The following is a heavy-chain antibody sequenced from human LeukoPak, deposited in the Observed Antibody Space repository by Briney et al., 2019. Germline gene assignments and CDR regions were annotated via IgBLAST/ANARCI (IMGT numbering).Heavy chain of an antibody. CDR1: GFTFSSYA. Sequence: GGSLRLSCAAPGFTFSSYAMSWVRQAPGKGLEWVSTISGSGGTTYYAEFVKGRFTISRDNSKNALYLQMNSLRAEDTAVYYCAKPAVSGWYGFDYWGQGTLVTVSS. CDR3: AKPAVSGWYGFDY. J-gene: IGHJ4*02. V-gene: IGHV3-23*01. D-gene: IGHD6-19*01. CDR2: ISGSGGTT.